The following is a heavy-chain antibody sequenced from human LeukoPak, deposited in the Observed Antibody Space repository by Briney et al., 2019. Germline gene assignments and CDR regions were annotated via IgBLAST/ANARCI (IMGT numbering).Heavy chain of an antibody. CDR2: IKQDGSEI. Sequence: GGSLRLSCAASGFTFRTSWLNWVRQAPGKGLEWVAQIKQDGSEIYYMDSVKGRFTVSRDDAKNSVLLQMNSLTAEDTAIYYCARGRRDYWGQGTLVTVSS. CDR1: GFTFRTSW. V-gene: IGHV3-7*04. CDR3: ARGRRDY. J-gene: IGHJ4*02.